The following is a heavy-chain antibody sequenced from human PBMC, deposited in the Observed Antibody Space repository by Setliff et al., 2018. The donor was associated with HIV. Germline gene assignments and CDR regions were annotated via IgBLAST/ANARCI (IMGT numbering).Heavy chain of an antibody. CDR2: ISYSGRP. Sequence: PSETLSLTCTVSGGSVNTSSYYWGWIRQPPGRGLEWIGSISYSGRPYYNPSLKSRVAIYLDPSKNQFSLNLISVTAADTAVYYCARPGYYDFWSKVGVWGKGSTVTVSS. V-gene: IGHV4-39*01. D-gene: IGHD3-3*01. J-gene: IGHJ6*04. CDR3: ARPGYYDFWSKVGV. CDR1: GGSVNTSSYY.